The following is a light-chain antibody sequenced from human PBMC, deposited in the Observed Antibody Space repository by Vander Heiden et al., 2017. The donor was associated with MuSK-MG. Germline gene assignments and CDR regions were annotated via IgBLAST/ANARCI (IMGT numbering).Light chain of an antibody. Sequence: EIVFTQSPATLSFSPGERATLSCRASQSVSSTYLAWYQQKPGQAPRLLIYGASTRATGIPDRFSGSGSGTDFTLTISRLEPEDFAVYYCQQYGSSPYTFGQGTKLEIK. CDR3: QQYGSSPYT. V-gene: IGKV3-20*01. CDR1: QSVSSTY. CDR2: GAS. J-gene: IGKJ2*01.